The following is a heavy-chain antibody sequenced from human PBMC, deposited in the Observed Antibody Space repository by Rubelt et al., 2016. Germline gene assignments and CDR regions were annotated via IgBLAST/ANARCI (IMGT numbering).Heavy chain of an antibody. D-gene: IGHD1/OR15-1a*01. V-gene: IGHV3-7*04. CDR2: IKQDGSEK. Sequence: EVQLVESGGGLVQPGGSLRLSCAASGFTFSSYWMSWVRQVPGKGLEWVANIKQDGSEKYYVDSVKGRFTIARDNAKNSLDLQRKSLRVDDRGIYYGARGGTPGPDYWGQGTLVTVSS. CDR3: ARGGTPGPDY. J-gene: IGHJ4*02. CDR1: GFTFSSYW.